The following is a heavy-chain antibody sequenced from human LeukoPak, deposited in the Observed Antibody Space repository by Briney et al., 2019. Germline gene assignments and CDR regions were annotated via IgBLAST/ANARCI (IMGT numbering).Heavy chain of an antibody. Sequence: GGSLRLSCAASGFTFSSYAMSWVRQAPGKGLEWVSAISGSGGSTYYADSVKGRFTISRDNSKNTLYLQMNSLRAEDTAMYYCARNRAGYYFDYWGQGTLVTVSS. CDR3: ARNRAGYYFDY. CDR1: GFTFSSYA. J-gene: IGHJ4*02. V-gene: IGHV3-23*01. D-gene: IGHD5-24*01. CDR2: ISGSGGST.